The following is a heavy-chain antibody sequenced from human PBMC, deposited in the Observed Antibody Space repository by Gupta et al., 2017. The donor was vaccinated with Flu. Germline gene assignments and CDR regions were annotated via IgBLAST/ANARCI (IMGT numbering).Heavy chain of an antibody. Sequence: QVQLVQSGAEVKKPGASVKVSCKVSGYTLTELSMHWVRQAPGKGLEWMGGFDPEDGETIYAQKFQGRGTMTEDTSTDTAYRELSSLRSEDTDVDYXETXLGIAAXLVGYYYYGMDVWGQFNKVTVCS. CDR1: GYTLTELS. J-gene: IGHJ6*02. V-gene: IGHV1-24*01. CDR3: ETXLGIAAXLVGYYYYGMDV. CDR2: FDPEDGET. D-gene: IGHD6-6*01.